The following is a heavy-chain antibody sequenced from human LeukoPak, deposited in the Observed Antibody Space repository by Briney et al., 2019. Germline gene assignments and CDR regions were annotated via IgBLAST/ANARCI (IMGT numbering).Heavy chain of an antibody. V-gene: IGHV3-48*04. J-gene: IGHJ4*02. CDR1: GFTFSSYW. CDR3: ARVSHGMDCSGGSCSEAVDY. Sequence: PGGSLRLSCAASGFTFSSYWMSWVRQAPGKGLEWVSYISSSGSTIYYADSVKGRFTISRDNAKNSLYLQMNSLRAEDTAVYYCARVSHGMDCSGGSCSEAVDYWGQGTLVTVSS. D-gene: IGHD2-15*01. CDR2: ISSSGSTI.